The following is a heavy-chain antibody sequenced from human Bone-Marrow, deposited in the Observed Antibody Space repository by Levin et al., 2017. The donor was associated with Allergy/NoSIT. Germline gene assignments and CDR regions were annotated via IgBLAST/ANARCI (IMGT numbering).Heavy chain of an antibody. Sequence: SCAASGFTFTSYAMTWVRQAPGKGLEWVSAISASGGNTYFADSLKGRISISRDDSQNTVSLQMNSLRADDTAIHYCARLKTGGGWAAMDVWGQGTLVTVSS. J-gene: IGHJ4*02. CDR1: GFTFTSYA. CDR2: ISASGGNT. CDR3: ARLKTGGGWAAMDV. V-gene: IGHV3-23*01. D-gene: IGHD6-19*01.